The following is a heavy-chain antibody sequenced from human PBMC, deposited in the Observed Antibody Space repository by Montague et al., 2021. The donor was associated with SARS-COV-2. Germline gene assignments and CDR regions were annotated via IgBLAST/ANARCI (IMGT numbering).Heavy chain of an antibody. CDR2: TYYRSKWYN. Sequence: CAISGDSVASNSAAWNWIRQSPSLGLEWLGRTYYRSKWYNDYAVSVKSRITINPDTSKNQFSLQLNSVTPEDTAVYYCARGGWGAPGTGRLFDYWGQGTLVTVSS. V-gene: IGHV6-1*01. D-gene: IGHD3-10*01. CDR3: ARGGWGAPGTGRLFDY. CDR1: GDSVASNSAA. J-gene: IGHJ4*02.